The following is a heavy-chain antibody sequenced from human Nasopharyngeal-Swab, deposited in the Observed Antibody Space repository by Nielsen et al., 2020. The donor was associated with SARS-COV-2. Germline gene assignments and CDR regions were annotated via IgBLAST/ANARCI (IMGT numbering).Heavy chain of an antibody. CDR1: GFTFSSYS. V-gene: IGHV3-48*02. J-gene: IGHJ6*02. CDR2: ISSSSSTI. Sequence: GESLKISCAASGFTFSSYSMNWVRQAPGKGLEWVSYISSSSSTIYYADSVKGRFTISRDNAKNPLYLQMNSLRDEDTAVYYCAPAKHSYYYYYGMDVWGQGTTVTVSS. CDR3: APAKHSYYYYYGMDV.